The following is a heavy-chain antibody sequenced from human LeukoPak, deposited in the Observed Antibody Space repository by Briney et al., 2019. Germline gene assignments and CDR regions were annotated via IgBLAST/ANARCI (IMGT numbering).Heavy chain of an antibody. CDR1: GFTFSSYE. D-gene: IGHD5-18*01. Sequence: GGSLRLSCAASGFTFSSYEMNWVRQAPGKGLEWVSYISSSGSTIYYADSVKGRFTISRDNAKNSLYLQMNSLRAEDTAVYYCARESGYSYGCFDYWGQGTLVTVSS. V-gene: IGHV3-48*03. CDR3: ARESGYSYGCFDY. J-gene: IGHJ4*02. CDR2: ISSSGSTI.